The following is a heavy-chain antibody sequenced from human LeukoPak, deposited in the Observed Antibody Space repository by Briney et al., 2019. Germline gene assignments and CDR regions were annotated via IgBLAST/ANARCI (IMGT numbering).Heavy chain of an antibody. J-gene: IGHJ4*02. CDR1: GGSISSYY. CDR3: ARVSGVSGSPEAVDY. CDR2: IYYSGSI. V-gene: IGHV4-59*01. D-gene: IGHD1-26*01. Sequence: PSETLSLTCTVSGGSISSYYWSWIRQPPGKGLEWIGYIYYSGSINYNPSLKSRVTISVDTSKNQFSLKLSSVTAADTAVYYCARVSGVSGSPEAVDYWGQGTLVTVSS.